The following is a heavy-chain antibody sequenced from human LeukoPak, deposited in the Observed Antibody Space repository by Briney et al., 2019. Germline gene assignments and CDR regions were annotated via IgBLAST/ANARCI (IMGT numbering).Heavy chain of an antibody. D-gene: IGHD3-10*01. CDR2: IGSSSSSI. Sequence: GGSLRLSCAASGFTLSIYNMNWVRQAPGKGLEWVSYIGSSSSSIYYVDSVKGRFTISRDNAKNSLFLQMNSLRAEDTAIYYCTRDQNFYGSGRGFDPWGQGTLVTVSS. CDR1: GFTLSIYN. CDR3: TRDQNFYGSGRGFDP. V-gene: IGHV3-48*04. J-gene: IGHJ5*02.